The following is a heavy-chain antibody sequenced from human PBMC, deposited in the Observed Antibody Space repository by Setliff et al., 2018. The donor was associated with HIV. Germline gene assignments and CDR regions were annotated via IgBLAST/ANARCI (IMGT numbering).Heavy chain of an antibody. Sequence: GGSLRLSCATSGFTFSSCAMHWVRQAPGKGLEWVAAISQDGSNEYYADSAKGRFTISRDNTKNTLYLQMNSLKPEDTAVYYCARIAAAAGGMDVWGKGTTVTAP. CDR1: GFTFSSCA. J-gene: IGHJ6*03. D-gene: IGHD6-13*01. CDR2: ISQDGSNE. V-gene: IGHV3-30*04. CDR3: ARIAAAAGGMDV.